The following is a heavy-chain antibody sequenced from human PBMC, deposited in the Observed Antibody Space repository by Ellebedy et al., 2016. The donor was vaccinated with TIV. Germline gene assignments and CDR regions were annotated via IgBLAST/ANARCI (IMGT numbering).Heavy chain of an antibody. V-gene: IGHV1-46*01. CDR3: AREARGTGGFDP. J-gene: IGHJ5*02. Sequence: AASVTVSCKASGSTFTNYYIHWVRQAPGQGLEWMGIIDPSDGVTNYPQKFQGRVTMTRDTSTSTLYRQLISLRSEDTAVYYCAREARGTGGFDPWGQGTLVTVSS. D-gene: IGHD2-8*02. CDR2: IDPSDGVT. CDR1: GSTFTNYY.